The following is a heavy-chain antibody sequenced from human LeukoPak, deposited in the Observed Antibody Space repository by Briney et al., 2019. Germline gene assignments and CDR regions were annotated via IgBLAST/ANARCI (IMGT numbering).Heavy chain of an antibody. CDR2: ISSSSSYI. CDR3: ASDPGLYCSSTSCYPY. V-gene: IGHV3-21*01. Sequence: GGSLRLSCAASGFTFNSYTMNWVRQAPGKGLEWVSSISSSSSYIYYADSVKGRFTISRDNAKNSLYLQMNSLRAEDTAVYYCASDPGLYCSSTSCYPYWGQGTLVTVSS. CDR1: GFTFNSYT. D-gene: IGHD2-2*01. J-gene: IGHJ4*02.